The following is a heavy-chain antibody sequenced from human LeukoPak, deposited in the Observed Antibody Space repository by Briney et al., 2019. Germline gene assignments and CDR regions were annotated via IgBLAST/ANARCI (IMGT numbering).Heavy chain of an antibody. D-gene: IGHD1-20*01. J-gene: IGHJ4*02. CDR3: ARAGYNWNDALDY. CDR1: GFTFSSYS. CDR2: ISSSSSYI. Sequence: GGSLRLSCAASGFTFSSYSMNWVRQAPGKGLEWVSSISSSSSYIYYADSVKGRFTISRDNAKNSLYLQMNSLRAEDTAVYYCARAGYNWNDALDYWGQGTLVTVSS. V-gene: IGHV3-21*01.